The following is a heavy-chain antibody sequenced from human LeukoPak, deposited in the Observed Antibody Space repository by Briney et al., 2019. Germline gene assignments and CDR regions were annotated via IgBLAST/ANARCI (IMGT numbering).Heavy chain of an antibody. D-gene: IGHD3-22*01. V-gene: IGHV4-39*07. CDR3: ARGMYYYYSSGSYSVYFDY. CDR2: IFYSGST. CDR1: GGSISTSNYY. J-gene: IGHJ4*02. Sequence: SETLSLACTVSGGSISTSNYYWGWIRQPPGKGLEWIGNIFYSGSTYYSPSLRSRVTISVDTSKNQFSLKLSSVTAADTAVYYCARGMYYYYSSGSYSVYFDYWGQGTLVTVSS.